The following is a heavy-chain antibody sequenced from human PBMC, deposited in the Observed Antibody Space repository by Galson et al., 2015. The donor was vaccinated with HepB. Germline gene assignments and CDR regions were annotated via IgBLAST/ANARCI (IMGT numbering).Heavy chain of an antibody. Sequence: SLRLSCAASGFTFSSYAMSWVRQAPGKGLEWVSAISGSGGSTYYADSVKGRFTISRDNSKNTLYLQMNSLRAEDAAVYYCAKSSSGIAMVTGRFDYWGQGTLVTVSS. CDR1: GFTFSSYA. CDR2: ISGSGGST. D-gene: IGHD5-18*01. V-gene: IGHV3-23*01. J-gene: IGHJ4*02. CDR3: AKSSSGIAMVTGRFDY.